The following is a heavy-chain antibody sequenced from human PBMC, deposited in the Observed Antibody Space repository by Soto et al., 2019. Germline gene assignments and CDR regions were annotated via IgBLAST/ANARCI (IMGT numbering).Heavy chain of an antibody. CDR1: GITVSSNY. Sequence: GGSLRLSCAASGITVSSNYMSWVRQAPGKGLEWVSVIYSGGSTYYADSVKGRFTISRDNSKNTLYLQMNSVRAEDTAVYYCATHYYDSGTYYSYFDYWGQGALVTVSS. D-gene: IGHD3-10*01. V-gene: IGHV3-53*01. CDR2: IYSGGST. J-gene: IGHJ4*02. CDR3: ATHYYDSGTYYSYFDY.